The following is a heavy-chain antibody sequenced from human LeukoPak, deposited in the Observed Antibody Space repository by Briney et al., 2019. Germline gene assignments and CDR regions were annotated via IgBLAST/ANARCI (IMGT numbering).Heavy chain of an antibody. J-gene: IGHJ5*02. CDR3: ARAGGGWIQLSLAWFDP. CDR1: GGSISSGGYY. CDR2: IYYSGST. Sequence: SETLSLTCTVSGGSISSGGYYWRWVRQHPGKGLEWIGYIYYSGSTYYNPSLKSRFTISVDTSKNQFALKLSSVTAADTAVYYCARAGGGWIQLSLAWFDPWGQGTLVTVSS. V-gene: IGHV4-31*03. D-gene: IGHD5-18*01.